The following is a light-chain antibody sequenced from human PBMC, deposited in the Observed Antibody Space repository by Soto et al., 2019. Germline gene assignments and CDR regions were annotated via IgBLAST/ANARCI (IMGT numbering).Light chain of an antibody. J-gene: IGLJ2*01. V-gene: IGLV2-23*01. CDR3: CSFAGGSTLV. CDR2: EGS. CDR1: SSDVGTYNL. Sequence: QSALTQPASVSGSPGQSITISCTGTSSDVGTYNLVSWHQHHPGKAPKLIMYEGSKRPSGVSNRFSGSKSGNTASLTISGLQAEDEADYYCCSFAGGSTLVFGGGTTLTVL.